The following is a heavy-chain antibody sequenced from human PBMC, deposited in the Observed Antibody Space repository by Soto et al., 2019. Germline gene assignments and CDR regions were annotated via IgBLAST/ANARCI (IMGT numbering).Heavy chain of an antibody. D-gene: IGHD3-16*01. V-gene: IGHV1-2*02. CDR3: ARSDDSPSYPLDL. Sequence: ASVKVSCKASGYTFTNYYMHWVRQAPGQGLEWMGWMNPRSGGTKYAQAFQDRVTMTRDASISTAYMEVTRLRHGDTAVYFCARSDDSPSYPLDLWGPGTLVTVSP. CDR1: GYTFTNYY. J-gene: IGHJ5*02. CDR2: MNPRSGGT.